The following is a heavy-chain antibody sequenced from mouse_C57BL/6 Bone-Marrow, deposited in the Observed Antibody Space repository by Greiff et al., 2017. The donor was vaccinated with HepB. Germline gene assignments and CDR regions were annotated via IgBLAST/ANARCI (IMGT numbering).Heavy chain of an antibody. D-gene: IGHD2-4*01. V-gene: IGHV1-69*01. J-gene: IGHJ3*01. CDR2: IDPSDSYT. CDR1: GYTFTSYW. CDR3: ARALYYDYDGGFAY. Sequence: VQLQQPGAELVMPGASVKLSCKASGYTFTSYWMHWVKQRPGQGPEWIGEIDPSDSYTNYNQKFKGKSTLTVDKSSSTAYMQLSSLTSEDSAVYYCARALYYDYDGGFAYWGQGTLVTVSA.